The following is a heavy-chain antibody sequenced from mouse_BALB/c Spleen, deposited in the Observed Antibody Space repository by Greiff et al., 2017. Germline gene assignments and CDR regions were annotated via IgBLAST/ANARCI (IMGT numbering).Heavy chain of an antibody. CDR3: ARSGDGYRAY. Sequence: QVQLKESGAELVRPGTSVKVSCKASGYAFTNYLIEWVKQRPGQGLEWIGVINPGSGGTNYNEKFKGKATLTADKSSSTSYMQLSSLTSDDSAVYFCARSGDGYRAYWGQGTLVTVSA. D-gene: IGHD2-3*01. CDR2: INPGSGGT. J-gene: IGHJ3*01. V-gene: IGHV1-54*03. CDR1: GYAFTNYL.